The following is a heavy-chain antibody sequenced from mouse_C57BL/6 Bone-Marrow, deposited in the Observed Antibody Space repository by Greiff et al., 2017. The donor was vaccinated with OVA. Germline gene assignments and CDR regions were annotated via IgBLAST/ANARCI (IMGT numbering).Heavy chain of an antibody. CDR3: ARPNYSNSWFAY. Sequence: EVKLVESGGDLVKPGGSLKLSCAASVFTFSSYGMSWVRQTPDKRLEWVATISSGGSYTYYPDSVKGRFTISRDNAKNTLYLQMSSLKSEDTAMYYCARPNYSNSWFAYWGQGTLVTVSA. CDR1: VFTFSSYG. V-gene: IGHV5-6*02. CDR2: ISSGGSYT. J-gene: IGHJ3*01. D-gene: IGHD2-5*01.